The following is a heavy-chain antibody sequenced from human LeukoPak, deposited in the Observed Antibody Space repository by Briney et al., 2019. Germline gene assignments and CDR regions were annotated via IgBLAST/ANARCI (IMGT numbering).Heavy chain of an antibody. D-gene: IGHD2-2*01. J-gene: IGHJ3*02. V-gene: IGHV4-38-2*02. CDR1: GYSISSGYY. CDR2: IYHSGST. CDR3: ARDWSIVVVPADPDAFDI. Sequence: SETLSLTCTVSGYSISSGYYWGWIRQPPGKGLEWIGSIYHSGSTYYNPSLKSRVTISVDTSKNQFSLKLSSVTAADTAVYYCARDWSIVVVPADPDAFDIWGQGTMVTVSS.